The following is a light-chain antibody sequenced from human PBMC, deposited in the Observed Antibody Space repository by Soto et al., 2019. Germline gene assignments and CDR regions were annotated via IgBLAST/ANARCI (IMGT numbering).Light chain of an antibody. J-gene: IGLJ2*01. V-gene: IGLV1-44*01. Sequence: QSVLTQPPSASGTPGQRVTISCSGSSSNIGSNTVNWYQQLPGTAPKLLIYSNNQRPSGVPDRFSRSKSGTSASLAISGLQSEDAADYYCAAWDDSLNDVVFGGGTQLTAL. CDR2: SNN. CDR1: SSNIGSNT. CDR3: AAWDDSLNDVV.